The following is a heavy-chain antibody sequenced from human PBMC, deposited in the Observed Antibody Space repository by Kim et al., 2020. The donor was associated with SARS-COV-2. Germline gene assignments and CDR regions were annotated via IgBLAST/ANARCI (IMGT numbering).Heavy chain of an antibody. V-gene: IGHV3-7*03. CDR3: ARDRIIVGATYHDY. Sequence: GGSLRLSCAVSGFTFSYYWMSWVRQAPGKGLEWVANIKQDGSEKYYVDSVKGRFTISRDNAKNSLYLQMNSLRAEDTAVYYCARDRIIVGATYHDYWGQGTLVTVSS. CDR1: GFTFSYYW. J-gene: IGHJ4*02. D-gene: IGHD1-26*01. CDR2: IKQDGSEK.